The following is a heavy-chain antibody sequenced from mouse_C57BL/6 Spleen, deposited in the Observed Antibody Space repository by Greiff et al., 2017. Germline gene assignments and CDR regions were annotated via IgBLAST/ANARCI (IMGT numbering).Heavy chain of an antibody. Sequence: EVHLVESGGDLVKPGGSLKLSCAASGFTFSSYVMSWVRQTPGKRLEWVATISRGGSYTYYPDSVKGRFSISRDNATNTLYLQMSSLKSEDTAMYYGATHEFYYGDNDWNYDVWGKGTTVTVSS. D-gene: IGHD1-1*01. CDR3: ATHEFYYGDNDWNYDV. CDR1: GFTFSSYV. V-gene: IGHV5-6*01. CDR2: ISRGGSYT. J-gene: IGHJ1*03.